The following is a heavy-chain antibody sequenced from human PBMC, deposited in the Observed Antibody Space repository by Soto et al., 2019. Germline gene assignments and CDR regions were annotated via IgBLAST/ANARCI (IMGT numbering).Heavy chain of an antibody. CDR3: AKGSGSGPTFWADAFDI. D-gene: IGHD2-15*01. CDR2: ISGSGGST. J-gene: IGHJ3*02. CDR1: GFTFSSYA. V-gene: IGHV3-23*01. Sequence: EVQLLESGGGLVQPGGSVRLSCAASGFTFSSYAMSWVRQAPGKGLEWVSAISGSGGSTYYADSVKGRFTISRDNSKNTLYLQMNSLRAEDTAVYYCAKGSGSGPTFWADAFDIWGQGTMFTVSS.